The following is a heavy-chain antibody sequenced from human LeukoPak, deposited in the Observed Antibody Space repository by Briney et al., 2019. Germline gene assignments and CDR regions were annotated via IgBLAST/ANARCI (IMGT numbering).Heavy chain of an antibody. CDR1: RFTFSSYW. CDR2: ISQDGSEN. Sequence: GGSLRLSCAASRFTFSSYWMSWVRQAPGKGLEWVANISQDGSENYYVDSVEGRFTISRDNAKNSLYLQMNSLRAEDTAVYYCARRALYYYMDVWGKGTTVTVSS. CDR3: ARRALYYYMDV. J-gene: IGHJ6*03. V-gene: IGHV3-7*01.